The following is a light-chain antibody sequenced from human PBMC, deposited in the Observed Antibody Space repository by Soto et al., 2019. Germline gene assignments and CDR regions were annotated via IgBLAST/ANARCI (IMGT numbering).Light chain of an antibody. CDR1: RSNIGYNG. V-gene: IGLV1-44*01. J-gene: IGLJ3*02. CDR2: SND. CDR3: ATWDERLNGWV. Sequence: QAVVTQPPSASGTSGQRVTISCSGSRSNIGYNGVQWFQQDPMTTPKLLIYSNDHRPPGVPDRFSGSKSGTSASLAISGLQPGDESHYYCATWDERLNGWVFGGGTKVTVL.